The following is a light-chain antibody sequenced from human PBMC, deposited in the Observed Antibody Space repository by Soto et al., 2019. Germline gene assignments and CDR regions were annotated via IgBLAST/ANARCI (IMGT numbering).Light chain of an antibody. J-gene: IGLJ3*02. V-gene: IGLV4-69*01. CDR3: QTWGTGIRV. CDR2: LNSDGSH. CDR1: SGHSSYA. Sequence: QLVLTQSPAASASLGASVKLTCTLSSGHSSYAIAWHHQQPEKGPRYLMNLNSDGSHSKGDGIPDRFSGSSSGAERYLTISSLQSEDEADYYCQTWGTGIRVFGGGTKLTVL.